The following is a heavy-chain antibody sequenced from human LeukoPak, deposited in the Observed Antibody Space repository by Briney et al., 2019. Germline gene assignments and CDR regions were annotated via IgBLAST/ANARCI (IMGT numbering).Heavy chain of an antibody. CDR3: ARKWGYDAFDI. CDR1: GYTFTGYY. D-gene: IGHD1-26*01. J-gene: IGHJ3*02. Sequence: ASVKVSCKASGYTFTGYYMHWVRQAPGQGLEWMGWINPNSGGTNYAQKFQGWVTMTRDTSISTAYVEPSRLRSDDTAVYYCARKWGYDAFDIWGQGTMVTVSS. V-gene: IGHV1-2*04. CDR2: INPNSGGT.